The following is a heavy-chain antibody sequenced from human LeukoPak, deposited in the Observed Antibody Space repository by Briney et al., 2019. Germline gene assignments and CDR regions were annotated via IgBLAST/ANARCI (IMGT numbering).Heavy chain of an antibody. CDR2: IWYDGFNK. Sequence: AGGSLRLSCAGSGFSFGTYVMHWVRQAPGKGLEWVAVIWYDGFNKYYADSVKGRFTISRDNSKNTLYLQMNSLRAEDTAVYYCARDLGNWGWNDFWGQGTLVTVSS. J-gene: IGHJ4*02. V-gene: IGHV3-33*08. CDR3: ARDLGNWGWNDF. D-gene: IGHD7-27*01. CDR1: GFSFGTYV.